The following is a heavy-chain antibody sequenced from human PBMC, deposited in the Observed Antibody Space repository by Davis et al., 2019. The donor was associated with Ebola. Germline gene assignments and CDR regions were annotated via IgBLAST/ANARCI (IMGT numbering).Heavy chain of an antibody. J-gene: IGHJ6*02. V-gene: IGHV3-9*01. CDR1: GFTLDDYA. CDR3: AKLWDSYCSRTSCLDV. Sequence: GGSLRLSCVASGFTLDDYAVHWVRQAPGKGLEWVSGISWNSGNIGYADSVKGRFTISRDNAKNSLYLQMNSLRAEDTALYYCAKLWDSYCSRTSCLDVWGQGTTVTVSS. D-gene: IGHD2-2*01. CDR2: ISWNSGNI.